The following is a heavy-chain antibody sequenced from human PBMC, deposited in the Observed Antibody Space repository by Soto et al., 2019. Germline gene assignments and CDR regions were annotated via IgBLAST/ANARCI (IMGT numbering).Heavy chain of an antibody. CDR3: ASYCLTVAGNDPFDY. CDR1: GGTFSSYA. Sequence: QVQLVQSGAEVKKPGSSVKVSCKASGGTFSSYAISWVRQAPGQGLEWMGGIIPIFGTANYAQKFQVRVTITADESTSTAYMELSSLRSEDTAVYYCASYCLTVAGNDPFDYWGQGTLVTVSS. J-gene: IGHJ4*02. CDR2: IIPIFGTA. D-gene: IGHD6-19*01. V-gene: IGHV1-69*01.